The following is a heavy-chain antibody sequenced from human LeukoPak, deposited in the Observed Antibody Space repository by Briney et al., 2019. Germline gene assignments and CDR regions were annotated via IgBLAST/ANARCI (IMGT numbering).Heavy chain of an antibody. D-gene: IGHD1-26*01. CDR3: ARTVYSGSYRYYFDY. CDR1: GYIFTDYY. CDR2: INPNSGGT. J-gene: IGHJ4*02. V-gene: IGHV1/OR15-1*04. Sequence: ASVKVSCKASGYIFTDYYMHWVRQAPGQELGWMGRINPNSGGTNYAQKFQGRVTITADKSTSTAYMELSSLRSEDTAVYYCARTVYSGSYRYYFDYWGQGTLVTVSS.